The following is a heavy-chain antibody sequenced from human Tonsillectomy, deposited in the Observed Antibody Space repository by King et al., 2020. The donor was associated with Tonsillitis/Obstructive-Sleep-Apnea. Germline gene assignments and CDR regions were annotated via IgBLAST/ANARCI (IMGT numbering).Heavy chain of an antibody. CDR3: TTDGKIVGGKGLGY. J-gene: IGHJ4*02. D-gene: IGHD1-26*01. Sequence: RQAPGKGLEWVGRIKSKTDGGTTDYAAPVKGRFTISRDDSKNTLYLQMNSLKTEDTAVYYCTTDGKIVGGKGLGYWGQGTLVTVSS. V-gene: IGHV3-15*07. CDR2: IKSKTDGGTT.